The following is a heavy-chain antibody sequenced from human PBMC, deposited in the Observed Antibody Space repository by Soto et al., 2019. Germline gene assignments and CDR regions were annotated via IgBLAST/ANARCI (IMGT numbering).Heavy chain of an antibody. CDR1: GFTFSSYA. CDR2: LSGSGVST. V-gene: IGHV3-23*01. J-gene: IGHJ6*02. Sequence: EVQLLGSGGGLVQPGGSLRLSCAASGFTFSSYAMTWVRQPPGKGLEWVSALSGSGVSTYYADSVKGRFTISRDNSKNTLYLQMNSLRAEDTAVYYCAKGGGSKDYYDTSGYYLYYYYAMDVWGQGTTVTVSS. D-gene: IGHD3-22*01. CDR3: AKGGGSKDYYDTSGYYLYYYYAMDV.